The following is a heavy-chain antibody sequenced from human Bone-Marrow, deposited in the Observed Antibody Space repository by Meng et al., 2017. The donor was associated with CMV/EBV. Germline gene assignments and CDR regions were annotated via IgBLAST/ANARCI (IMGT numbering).Heavy chain of an antibody. CDR2: NSASGDIT. D-gene: IGHD6-13*01. J-gene: IGHJ5*01. CDR1: GFTFSSYA. V-gene: IGHV3-23*01. CDR3: AKGGSAAVWSNWFDS. Sequence: SGFTFSSYAMSWVRQAPGKGLEWVSGNSASGDITSYADSVRRRFTMSRDNSKNTLFLQMNSLRAEDTAVYYCAKGGSAAVWSNWFDSWGQGTLVTVSS.